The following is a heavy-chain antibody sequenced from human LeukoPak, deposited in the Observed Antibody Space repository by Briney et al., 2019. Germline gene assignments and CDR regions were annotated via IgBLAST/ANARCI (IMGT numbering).Heavy chain of an antibody. Sequence: GGSLRLSCAASGFTFSNAWMNWVRQAPGKGLEWVGRIYRKTDGGTTEYAAPVKGRFSTSRDDSKNTLDLQMHSLKTEDTALYYCATGSNRYDSSDFDYWGQGTLVTVSS. J-gene: IGHJ4*02. D-gene: IGHD3-22*01. CDR3: ATGSNRYDSSDFDY. CDR1: GFTFSNAW. V-gene: IGHV3-15*01. CDR2: IYRKTDGGTT.